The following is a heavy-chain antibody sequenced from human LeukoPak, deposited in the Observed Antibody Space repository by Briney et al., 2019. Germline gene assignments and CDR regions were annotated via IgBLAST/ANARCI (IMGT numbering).Heavy chain of an antibody. CDR1: GFTFSSYS. CDR3: ARDLRIRRHQQLVDYGMDV. J-gene: IGHJ6*02. Sequence: TAGGSLRLSCAASGFTFSSYSMNWVRQAPGKGLEWVSSISSSSSYIYYADSVKGRFTISRDNAKNSLYLQMNSLRAEDTAVYYCARDLRIRRHQQLVDYGMDVWGQGTTVTVSS. CDR2: ISSSSSYI. V-gene: IGHV3-21*01. D-gene: IGHD6-13*01.